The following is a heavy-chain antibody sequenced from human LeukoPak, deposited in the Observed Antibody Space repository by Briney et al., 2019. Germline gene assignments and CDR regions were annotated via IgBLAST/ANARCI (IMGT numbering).Heavy chain of an antibody. CDR2: IYYSGST. CDR3: ARVPGYSYGYEGFDY. D-gene: IGHD5-18*01. Sequence: KSSETLSLTCTVSGGSISSYYWSWIRQPPGKGLEWIGYIYYSGSTNYNPSLKSRVTISVDTSKNQFSLKLSSVTAADTAVYYCARVPGYSYGYEGFDYWGQGTLVTVSS. V-gene: IGHV4-59*08. CDR1: GGSISSYY. J-gene: IGHJ4*02.